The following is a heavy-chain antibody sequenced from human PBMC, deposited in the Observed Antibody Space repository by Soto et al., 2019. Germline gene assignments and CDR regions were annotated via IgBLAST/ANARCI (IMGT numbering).Heavy chain of an antibody. Sequence: QVQLQQWGAGLLKPSETLSLTCAVYGGSFSGYYWSWIRQPPGKGLEWIGEINHSGSTNYNPSLKSRVTLSVDTSKNQFSLKLSSVTAADTAVYYCARGSSGWGFDYWGQGTLVTVSS. CDR2: INHSGST. J-gene: IGHJ4*02. CDR1: GGSFSGYY. D-gene: IGHD6-19*01. V-gene: IGHV4-34*01. CDR3: ARGSSGWGFDY.